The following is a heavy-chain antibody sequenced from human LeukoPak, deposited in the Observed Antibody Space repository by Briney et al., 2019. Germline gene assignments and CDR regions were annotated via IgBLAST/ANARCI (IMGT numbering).Heavy chain of an antibody. Sequence: ASVKVSCKASGYTFTSYYMHWVRQAPGQGLEWMGIINPSGGSTSYAQKFQGRVTMTRDTSTSTVYMELSSLRSEDTAVYYCARGELVRGGYYYYGMDVWGQGTTVTVSS. CDR1: GYTFTSYY. CDR2: INPSGGST. V-gene: IGHV1-46*01. D-gene: IGHD3-10*01. CDR3: ARGELVRGGYYYYGMDV. J-gene: IGHJ6*02.